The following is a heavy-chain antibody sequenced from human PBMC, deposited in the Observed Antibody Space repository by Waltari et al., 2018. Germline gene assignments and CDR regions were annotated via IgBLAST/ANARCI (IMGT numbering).Heavy chain of an antibody. CDR2: IYHSGST. Sequence: QVQLQESGPGLVKPSETLSLTCAVSGYSISSGYYWGWIRQPPGKVLEWIGSIYHSGSTYYNPSLKSRVTISVDTSKNQFSLKLSSVTAADTAVYYCARYGRIAAAGTLFDYWGQGTLVTVSS. CDR3: ARYGRIAAAGTLFDY. J-gene: IGHJ4*02. CDR1: GYSISSGYY. V-gene: IGHV4-38-2*01. D-gene: IGHD6-13*01.